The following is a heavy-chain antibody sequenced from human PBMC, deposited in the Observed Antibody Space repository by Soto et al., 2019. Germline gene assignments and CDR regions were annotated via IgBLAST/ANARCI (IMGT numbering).Heavy chain of an antibody. J-gene: IGHJ2*01. CDR3: ARGASSVTTFYFDL. D-gene: IGHD4-17*01. CDR1: GYTFTSYA. Sequence: QVQVVQSGAEVKKPGASVKVSCKASGYTFTSYAMHWVRQAPGQRLEWMGWINPGNGNTKNSQTFQGRVTITRDTFASTAYMELSSLRSEDTAVYYCARGASSVTTFYFDLWGRGTPVTVSS. CDR2: INPGNGNT. V-gene: IGHV1-3*01.